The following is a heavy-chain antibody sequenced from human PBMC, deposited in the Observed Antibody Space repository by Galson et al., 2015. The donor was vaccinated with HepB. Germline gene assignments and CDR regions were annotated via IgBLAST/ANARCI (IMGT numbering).Heavy chain of an antibody. J-gene: IGHJ4*02. V-gene: IGHV3-64D*06. Sequence: SLRLSCAASGFTFSSYAMHWVRQAPGKGLEYVSAISSNGGSTYYADSVKGRFTISSDNSKNTLYLQMSSLRAEDTAVYYCVNWDYDMGVNYWGQGTLVTVSS. D-gene: IGHD3-9*01. CDR3: VNWDYDMGVNY. CDR2: ISSNGGST. CDR1: GFTFSSYA.